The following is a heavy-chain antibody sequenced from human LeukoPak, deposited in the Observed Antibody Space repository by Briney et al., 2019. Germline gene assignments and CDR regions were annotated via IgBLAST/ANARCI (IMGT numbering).Heavy chain of an antibody. V-gene: IGHV4-39*01. J-gene: IGHJ3*02. CDR3: ARHGNIVVVPDASKAFDI. Sequence: GSLRLSCAASGFTFSSYAMSWIRQPPGKGLEWIGSIYYSGDTYYNPSLKSRVTISVDTSKSQFSLRLSSVTAADTAVYYCARHGNIVVVPDASKAFDIWGQGTMVTVSS. CDR2: IYYSGDT. CDR1: GFTFSSYA. D-gene: IGHD2-2*01.